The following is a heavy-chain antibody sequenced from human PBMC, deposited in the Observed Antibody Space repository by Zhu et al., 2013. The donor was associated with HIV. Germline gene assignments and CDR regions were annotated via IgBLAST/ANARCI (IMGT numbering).Heavy chain of an antibody. D-gene: IGHD3-3*01. CDR3: ARAAGATISGVVWYYGLDV. CDR2: MNPKSGNK. CDR1: RYTFTTHD. Sequence: QVQLVQSGAEVKKPGASVKVSCKASRYTFTTHDINWVRQATGQGLEWMGWMNPKSGNKGYAQKFQGRVTMTRNTSISTAYLELSSLRSEDTAVYYCARAAGATISGVVWYYGLDVWGQGTTVTVSS. J-gene: IGHJ6*02. V-gene: IGHV1-8*01.